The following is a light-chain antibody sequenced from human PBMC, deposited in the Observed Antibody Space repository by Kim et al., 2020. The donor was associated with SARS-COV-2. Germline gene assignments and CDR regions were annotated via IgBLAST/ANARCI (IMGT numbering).Light chain of an antibody. J-gene: IGLJ3*02. Sequence: SYELTQPPSVSVSPGQTASITCSGDKLGDKYACWYQQKPGQSPVLVIYQDSNQPSGIPERFSGSNSGNTATLTISGTQAMDEADYYCQAWDSSTAVFGGG. CDR1: KLGDKY. CDR2: QDS. CDR3: QAWDSSTAV. V-gene: IGLV3-1*01.